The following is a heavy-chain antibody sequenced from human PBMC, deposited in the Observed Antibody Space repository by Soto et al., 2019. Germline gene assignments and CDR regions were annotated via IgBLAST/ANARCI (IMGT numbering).Heavy chain of an antibody. J-gene: IGHJ3*02. V-gene: IGHV1-3*01. Sequence: ASVKVSCKASGYTFTSYAMHWERQAPGQRLEWMGWINAGNGNTKYSQKFQGRVTITRDTSASTAYMELSSLRSEETAVYYCARVLVGSGCDLGHAFERWGQGTMVTVSS. CDR3: ARVLVGSGCDLGHAFER. D-gene: IGHD5-12*01. CDR1: GYTFTSYA. CDR2: INAGNGNT.